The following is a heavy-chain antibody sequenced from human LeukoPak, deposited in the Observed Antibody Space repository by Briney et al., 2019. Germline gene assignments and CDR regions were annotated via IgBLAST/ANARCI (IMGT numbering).Heavy chain of an antibody. Sequence: GGSLRLSCAASGFTFDDYTMHWVRQAPGKGLEWASLISWDGGSTYYADSVKGRFTISRDNSKNSLYLQMNSLRTEDTALYYCAKGRYDSSGYYFDYWGQGTMVTVSS. CDR3: AKGRYDSSGYYFDY. CDR1: GFTFDDYT. V-gene: IGHV3-43*01. J-gene: IGHJ4*02. CDR2: ISWDGGST. D-gene: IGHD3-22*01.